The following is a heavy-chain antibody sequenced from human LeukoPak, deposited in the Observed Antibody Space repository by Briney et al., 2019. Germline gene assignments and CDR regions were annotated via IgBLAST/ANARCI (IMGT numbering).Heavy chain of an antibody. D-gene: IGHD3-3*01. V-gene: IGHV4-39*07. CDR2: IYYSGST. CDR1: GGSISSSNFF. J-gene: IGHJ5*02. Sequence: SETLSLTCTVSGGSISSSNFFWGWIRQPPGKGLEWIGSIYYSGSTYYNPSLKSRVTISVDTSKNQFSLKLRSVTAADTALYYCASDQQSVFWSWGQGTLVTVSS. CDR3: ASDQQSVFWS.